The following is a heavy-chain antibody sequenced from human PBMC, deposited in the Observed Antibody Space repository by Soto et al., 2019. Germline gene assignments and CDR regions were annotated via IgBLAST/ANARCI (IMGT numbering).Heavy chain of an antibody. CDR2: ISWDGGST. V-gene: IGHV3-43*01. CDR1: GFTFDDYT. J-gene: IGHJ4*02. D-gene: IGHD5-18*01. CDR3: AKDSERGYSLGPFDY. Sequence: GGSLRLSCAASGFTFDDYTMHWVRQAPGKGLEWVSLISWDGGSTYYADSVKGRFTISRDNSKNSLYLQMNSLRTEDTALYYCAKDSERGYSLGPFDYWGQGTLVTVSS.